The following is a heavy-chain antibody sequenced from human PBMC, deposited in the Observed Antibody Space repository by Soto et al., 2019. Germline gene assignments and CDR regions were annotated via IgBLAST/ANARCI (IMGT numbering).Heavy chain of an antibody. CDR3: ARDTLPTDFGLGWDV. D-gene: IGHD4-17*01. V-gene: IGHV3-11*01. J-gene: IGHJ6*02. Sequence: SLILSCSASKFIFSDYYMSWIRQAPGKGLEWVAYISNGATTTHYADSVKGRFTISRDNAKNSLSLQMNSLRAEDTAMYYCARDTLPTDFGLGWDVWGQGTTVTVSS. CDR1: KFIFSDYY. CDR2: ISNGATTT.